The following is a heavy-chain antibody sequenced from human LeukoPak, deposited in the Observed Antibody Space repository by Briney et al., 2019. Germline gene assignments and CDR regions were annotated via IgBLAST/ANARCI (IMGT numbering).Heavy chain of an antibody. Sequence: KASETLSLTCAVCGGSFSGYYWSWIRQPPGKGLEWIGEINHSGSTNYNSSLKSRVTISVDTSKNQFSLKLSSVTAADTAVYYCARGARELVLIFDYWGQGTLVTVSS. V-gene: IGHV4-34*01. CDR1: GGSFSGYY. CDR3: ARGARELVLIFDY. J-gene: IGHJ4*02. CDR2: INHSGST. D-gene: IGHD6-13*01.